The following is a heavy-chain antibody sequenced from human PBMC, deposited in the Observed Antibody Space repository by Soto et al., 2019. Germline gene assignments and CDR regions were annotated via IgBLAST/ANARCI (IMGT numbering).Heavy chain of an antibody. J-gene: IGHJ4*02. Sequence: SETLSLTCTVSGGSISSYYWSWIRQPPGKGLEWIGYIYYSGSTNYNPSLKSRVTISVDTSKNQFSLKLSSVTAADTAVYYCARDRWLQPDYWGQGTLVTVSS. CDR1: GGSISSYY. V-gene: IGHV4-59*01. D-gene: IGHD5-12*01. CDR3: ARDRWLQPDY. CDR2: IYYSGST.